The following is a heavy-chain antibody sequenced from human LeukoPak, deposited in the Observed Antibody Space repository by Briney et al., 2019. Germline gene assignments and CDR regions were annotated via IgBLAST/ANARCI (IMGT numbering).Heavy chain of an antibody. Sequence: PGGSLGLSRAASGFTFSSDWMSWVRQPPGKGLEWGADINQVGSAKFYADSVQGRFTISRDNAKNSLSLQMNSLRAEDTAVSYCARKVVTPEIPLDHWGQGTLVTVSS. J-gene: IGHJ4*02. CDR3: ARKVVTPEIPLDH. CDR2: INQVGSAK. CDR1: GFTFSSDW. D-gene: IGHD4-23*01. V-gene: IGHV3-7*01.